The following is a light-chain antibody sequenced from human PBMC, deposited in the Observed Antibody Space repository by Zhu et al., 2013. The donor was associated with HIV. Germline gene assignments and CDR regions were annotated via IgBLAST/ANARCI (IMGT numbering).Light chain of an antibody. Sequence: QSALTQPASISASPGQSITIACTGTTNDIGTYNYVSWYQHLPNKAPKLIIYEVASRPSGISDRFSGSKSDNTASLVISGVRAEDEAVYHCASYTADSTWVFGGGT. V-gene: IGLV2-14*01. CDR1: TNDIGTYNY. CDR2: EVA. CDR3: ASYTADSTWV. J-gene: IGLJ3*02.